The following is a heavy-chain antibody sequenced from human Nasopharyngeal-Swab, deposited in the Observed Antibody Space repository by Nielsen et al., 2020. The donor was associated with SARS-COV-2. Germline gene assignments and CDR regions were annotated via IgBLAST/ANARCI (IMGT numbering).Heavy chain of an antibody. D-gene: IGHD3-16*01. CDR2: ISSSGSTI. J-gene: IGHJ3*02. Sequence: GESLQISCAASGFNFSDYYMSWIRQAPGKGLEWVSYISSSGSTIYYADSVKGRFTIFRDNAKNSLYLQMHSLIAEDTAVYYCARMIEAFDIWGQGTMVTVSS. CDR3: ARMIEAFDI. CDR1: GFNFSDYY. V-gene: IGHV3-11*04.